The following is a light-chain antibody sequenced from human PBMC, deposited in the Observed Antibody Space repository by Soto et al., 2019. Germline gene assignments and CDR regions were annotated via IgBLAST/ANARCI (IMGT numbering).Light chain of an antibody. CDR1: SSDVGGYDY. V-gene: IGLV2-14*01. J-gene: IGLJ1*01. CDR2: EVS. Sequence: QSVLTQPASVSGSPGQSITISCTGTSSDVGGYDYVSWYQIHPGKAPKLMVFEVSNRPSGVSYRFTGSKSGNTDSLTISGLQAEDEADYFCSSYSLSTAYLFGTGTKVTVL. CDR3: SSYSLSTAYL.